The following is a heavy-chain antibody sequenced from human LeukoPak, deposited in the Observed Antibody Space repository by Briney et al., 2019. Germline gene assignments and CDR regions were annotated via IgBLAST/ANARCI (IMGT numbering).Heavy chain of an antibody. Sequence: SETLSLTCAVYGGSFSGYFWTWIRKPPGKGLEWIGEMNHSGSTNYNPSLKSRVTISVDTSKNQFSLKLSSVSAADTAVYYCARARGGVAIDFWGQGTRVTVSA. J-gene: IGHJ4*02. CDR1: GGSFSGYF. D-gene: IGHD5-12*01. CDR3: ARARGGVAIDF. V-gene: IGHV4-34*01. CDR2: MNHSGST.